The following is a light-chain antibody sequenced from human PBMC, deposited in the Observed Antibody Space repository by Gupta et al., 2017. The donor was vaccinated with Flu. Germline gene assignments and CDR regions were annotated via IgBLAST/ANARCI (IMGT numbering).Light chain of an antibody. CDR1: QSVSSY. CDR2: DAS. V-gene: IGKV3-11*01. CDR3: QQRSNWFT. J-gene: IGKJ4*01. Sequence: SPATLSLSPGERATLSCRDSQSVSSYLAWYQQKPGQAPRLLIYDASNRATGIPARFSGSGSGTDFTLTSSSRETEDFAVYYWQQRSNWFTFGGGTKVEIK.